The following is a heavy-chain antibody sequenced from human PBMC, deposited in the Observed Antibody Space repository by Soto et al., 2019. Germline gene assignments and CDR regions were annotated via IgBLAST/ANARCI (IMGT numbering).Heavy chain of an antibody. V-gene: IGHV1-3*01. CDR1: GYTFTSYA. D-gene: IGHD3-3*01. CDR3: EREYYDFWSGSSNGWFDP. CDR2: INAGNGNT. Sequence: QVQLVQSGAEVKKPGASVKVSCKASGYTFTSYAMHWVRQAPGQRLEWMGWINAGNGNTKYSQKFQGRVTITRERYESTAYMKLSSLRSEDTAVYYCEREYYDFWSGSSNGWFDPWGQETLVTVSS. J-gene: IGHJ5*02.